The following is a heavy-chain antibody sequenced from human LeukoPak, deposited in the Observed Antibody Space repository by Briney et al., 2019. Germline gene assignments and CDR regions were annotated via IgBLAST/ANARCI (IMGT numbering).Heavy chain of an antibody. V-gene: IGHV4-39*07. J-gene: IGHJ3*02. D-gene: IGHD1-7*01. CDR1: GGSISSSSYY. CDR2: IYYSGST. CDR3: ARVPITGTLHIDAFDI. Sequence: KASETLSLTCTVSGGSISSSSYYWGWIRQPPGKGLEWIGSIYYSGSTYYNPSLKSRVTISVDTSKNQFSLKLSSVTAADTAVYYCARVPITGTLHIDAFDIWGQGTMVTVSS.